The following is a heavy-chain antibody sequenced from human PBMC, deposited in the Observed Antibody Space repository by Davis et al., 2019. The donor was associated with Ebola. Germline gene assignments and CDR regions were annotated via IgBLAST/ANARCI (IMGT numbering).Heavy chain of an antibody. Sequence: PGGSLRLSCAASGFTFSSYWMHWVRQAPGNGLVWVSRINSDVSSTSYSDSVKGRFTISRDNAKNTLYLQMNSLRAEDTAVYYCARDRVNYYYGMDVWGQGTTVTVSS. J-gene: IGHJ6*02. CDR2: INSDVSST. CDR1: GFTFSSYW. V-gene: IGHV3-74*01. CDR3: ARDRVNYYYGMDV.